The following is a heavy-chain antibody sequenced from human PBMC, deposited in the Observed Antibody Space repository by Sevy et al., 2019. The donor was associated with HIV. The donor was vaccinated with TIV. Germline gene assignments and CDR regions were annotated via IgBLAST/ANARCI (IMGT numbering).Heavy chain of an antibody. CDR2: IYCGGST. D-gene: IGHD3-16*01. V-gene: IGHV4-39*01. CDR3: ARGLITFFDD. J-gene: IGHJ4*02. Sequence: SETLSLTCIVSGGPISTCTNFWGWIRQPPGKGLEWIGSIYCGGSTYYNPSLKSRVAISVDTSKNQFSLKVNSVSAADTAVYYCARGLITFFDDWGQGALVTVSS. CDR1: GGPISTCTNF.